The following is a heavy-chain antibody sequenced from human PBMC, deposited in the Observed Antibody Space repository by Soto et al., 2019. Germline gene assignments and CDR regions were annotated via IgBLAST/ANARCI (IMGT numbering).Heavy chain of an antibody. CDR1: GGSISSGGYF. J-gene: IGHJ6*01. V-gene: IGHV4-31*01. D-gene: IGHD3-10*02. Sequence: SETLSLTCTVSGGSISSGGYFWSWIRQRPGKCLEWIGYIYSSGSTYYYPSLKSLVIISLDTSKNQSSLKLSSVTAADTAVYDCGRGGDDRGGYYYGVDVW. CDR2: IYSSGST. CDR3: GRGGDDRGGYYYGVDV.